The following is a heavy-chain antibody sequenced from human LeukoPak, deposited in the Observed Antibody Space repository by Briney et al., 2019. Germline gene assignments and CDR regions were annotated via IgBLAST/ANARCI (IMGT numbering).Heavy chain of an antibody. Sequence: SETLSLTCTVSGGSISSYYWSWIRQPPGKGLEWIGYIYYSGSTNYNPSLKSRVTISVDTSKNQFSLKLSSVTAADTAVYYCASSTITMIVGSWGQGTLVTVSS. CDR2: IYYSGST. J-gene: IGHJ5*02. CDR3: ASSTITMIVGS. CDR1: GGSISSYY. V-gene: IGHV4-59*08. D-gene: IGHD3-22*01.